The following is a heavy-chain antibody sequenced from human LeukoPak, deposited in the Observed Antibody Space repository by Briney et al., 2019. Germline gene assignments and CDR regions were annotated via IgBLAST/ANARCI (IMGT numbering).Heavy chain of an antibody. CDR2: ISSSGSTI. J-gene: IGHJ4*02. CDR3: ARSMTTVTQRVFDY. V-gene: IGHV3-48*03. D-gene: IGHD4-17*01. CDR1: GFTFSSYE. Sequence: GGSLRLSCAASGFTFSSYEMNWVRQAPGKGLEWVSCISSSGSTIYYADSVKGRFTISRDNAKNSLYLQMNSLRAEDTAVYYCARSMTTVTQRVFDYWGQGTLVTVSS.